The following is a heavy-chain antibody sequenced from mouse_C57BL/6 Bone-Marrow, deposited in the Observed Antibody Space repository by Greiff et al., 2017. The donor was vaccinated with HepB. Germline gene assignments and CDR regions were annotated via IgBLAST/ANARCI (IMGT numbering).Heavy chain of an antibody. V-gene: IGHV1-59*01. CDR1: GYTFTSYW. CDR3: ANDYYAMDY. Sequence: VQLQQPGAELVRPGTSVKLSCKASGYTFTSYWMHWVKQRPGQGLEWIGVIDPSDSYTNYNQKFKGKATLTVDTSSSTAYMQLSSLTPEDSAVYYCANDYYAMDYWGQGTSVTVSS. CDR2: IDPSDSYT. J-gene: IGHJ4*01.